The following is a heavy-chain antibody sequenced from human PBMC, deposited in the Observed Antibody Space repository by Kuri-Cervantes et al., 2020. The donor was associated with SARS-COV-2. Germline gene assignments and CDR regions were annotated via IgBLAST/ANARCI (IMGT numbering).Heavy chain of an antibody. CDR1: GFTFSSYS. CDR3: ARTYYDILTGYCPFDY. CDR2: ISSSSSTI. D-gene: IGHD3-9*01. J-gene: IGHJ4*02. V-gene: IGHV3-48*02. Sequence: GGSLRLSCAASGFTFSSYSMNWVRQAPGKGLEWVSYISSSSSTIYYADSVKGRFTISRGNAKNSLYLQMNSLRDEDTAVYYCARTYYDILTGYCPFDYWGQGTLVTVSS.